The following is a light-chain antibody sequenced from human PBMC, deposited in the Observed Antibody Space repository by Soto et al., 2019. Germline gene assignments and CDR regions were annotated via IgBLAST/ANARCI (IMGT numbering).Light chain of an antibody. CDR3: QQSSNWPPIT. Sequence: FVWPPSQGTLSLSPGASAPFSCRARQTVRNNYLAWYQQKPGQAPKLLIYDASSRATGIPARFSGGGSGTDFILTISSLEPEDFAVYYCQQSSNWPPITFGQGTRLEIK. CDR1: QTVRNNY. CDR2: DAS. J-gene: IGKJ5*01. V-gene: IGKV3D-20*02.